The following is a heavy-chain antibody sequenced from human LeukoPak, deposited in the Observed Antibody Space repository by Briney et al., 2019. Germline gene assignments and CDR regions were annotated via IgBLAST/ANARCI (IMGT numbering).Heavy chain of an antibody. CDR3: ARGGIQLWLPSRNWFDP. CDR2: IIPILGIA. J-gene: IGHJ5*02. D-gene: IGHD5-18*01. Sequence: SVKVSCKASGGTFSSYTISWVRQAPGQGLEWMGRIIPILGIANYAQKFQGRVTITADKSTSSAYMELSSLRSEDTAVYYCARGGIQLWLPSRNWFDPWGQGTLVTVSS. CDR1: GGTFSSYT. V-gene: IGHV1-69*02.